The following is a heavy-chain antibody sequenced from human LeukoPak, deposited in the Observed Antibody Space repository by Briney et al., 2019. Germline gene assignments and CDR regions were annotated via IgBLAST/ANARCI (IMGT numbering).Heavy chain of an antibody. Sequence: GATVKVSCKASGYTFTGYYMHWVRQAPGQGFEWMGWINPNSGDTNYAQKFQGRVTVTRDTSITTAYMELSRLTSDDTAVYYCARDRIAAAGIWAYYFDYWGQGTLVTVSS. D-gene: IGHD6-13*01. CDR1: GYTFTGYY. CDR2: INPNSGDT. V-gene: IGHV1-2*02. CDR3: ARDRIAAAGIWAYYFDY. J-gene: IGHJ4*02.